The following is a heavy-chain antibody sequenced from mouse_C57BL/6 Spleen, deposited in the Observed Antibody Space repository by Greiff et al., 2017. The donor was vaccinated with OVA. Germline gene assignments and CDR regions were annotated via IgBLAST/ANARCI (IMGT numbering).Heavy chain of an antibody. CDR1: GFTFSSYA. Sequence: EVKLVESGGGLVKPGGSLKLSCAASGFTFSSYAMSWVRQTPEKRLEWVATISDGGSYTYYPDNVKGRFTISRDKAKNNLYLQMSHLKSEDTAMYYCARDEGYYDYWGQGTTLTVSS. D-gene: IGHD2-3*01. CDR2: ISDGGSYT. J-gene: IGHJ2*01. CDR3: ARDEGYYDY. V-gene: IGHV5-4*01.